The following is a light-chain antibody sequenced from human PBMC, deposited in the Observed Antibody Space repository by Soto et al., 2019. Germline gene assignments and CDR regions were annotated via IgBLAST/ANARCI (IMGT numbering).Light chain of an antibody. CDR1: QSVSSS. Sequence: EIVLTQSPATLSLSPGERATLSCRASQSVSSSLAWYQQKPGQAPRLLMYDASNMATGIPARLSGSGSGTEFTLTISSLEPEDFALYYCQQRSNWHPTFGQGTKVEIK. V-gene: IGKV3-11*01. CDR2: DAS. J-gene: IGKJ1*01. CDR3: QQRSNWHPT.